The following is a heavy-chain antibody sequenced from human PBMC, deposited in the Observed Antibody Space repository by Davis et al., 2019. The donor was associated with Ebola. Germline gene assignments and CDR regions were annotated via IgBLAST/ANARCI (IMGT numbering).Heavy chain of an antibody. V-gene: IGHV3-30*18. CDR3: AKLRSHDYTDSSDDFYLDL. CDR2: ISSDGSRE. CDR1: GFTFTTST. Sequence: GGSLRLSCVASGFTFTTSTMHCVRQAPGKGLEWVALISSDGSREYYADSVEGRFTISKDNSGNTLYLHMNALTAEDTALYYCAKLRSHDYTDSSDDFYLDLWGRGTLVTVSS. D-gene: IGHD3-16*01. J-gene: IGHJ2*01.